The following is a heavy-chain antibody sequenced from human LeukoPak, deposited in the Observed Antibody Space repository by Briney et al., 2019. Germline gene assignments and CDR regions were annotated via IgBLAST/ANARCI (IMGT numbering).Heavy chain of an antibody. CDR2: INPNSGGT. CDR1: GYTFTGYY. D-gene: IGHD3-9*01. Sequence: ASVKVSCKASGYTFTGYYMHWVRQAPGQGLEWMGWINPNSGGTNYAQKLQGRVTMTTDTSTSTAYMELRSLRSDDTAVYYCARFLVLRYFDWLPYYYYYMDVWGKGTTVTVSS. V-gene: IGHV1-2*02. CDR3: ARFLVLRYFDWLPYYYYYMDV. J-gene: IGHJ6*03.